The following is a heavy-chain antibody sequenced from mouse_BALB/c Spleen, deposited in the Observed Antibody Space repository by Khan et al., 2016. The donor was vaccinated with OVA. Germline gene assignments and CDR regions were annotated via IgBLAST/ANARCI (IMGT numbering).Heavy chain of an antibody. CDR3: ARGGPRAMDY. V-gene: IGHV9-3-1*01. CDR1: GYTFTNYG. D-gene: IGHD3-3*01. J-gene: IGHJ4*01. CDR2: IYTYTGEP. Sequence: QIQLVQSGPDLKKPGETVKISCKASGYTFTNYGINWVKQAPGKGLKWMGWIYTYTGEPTYADDFKGRFAFSLETSASTAYLQINNLKNEDTATYIGARGGPRAMDYWGQGTSVTVSS.